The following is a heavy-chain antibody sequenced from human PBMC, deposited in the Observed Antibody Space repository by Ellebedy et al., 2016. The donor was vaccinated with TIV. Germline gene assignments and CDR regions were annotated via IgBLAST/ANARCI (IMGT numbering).Heavy chain of an antibody. CDR3: AREQSGYDYVLGFRDYYGMDV. V-gene: IGHV3-7*01. D-gene: IGHD5-12*01. J-gene: IGHJ6*02. CDR1: GFTFSSYW. CDR2: IKQDGSEK. Sequence: GESLKISYAASGFTFSSYWMSWVRQAPGKGLEWVANIKQDGSEKNYVDSVKGRFTISRDNAKNSLYLQMNSLRAEDTAVYYCAREQSGYDYVLGFRDYYGMDVWGQGTTVTVSS.